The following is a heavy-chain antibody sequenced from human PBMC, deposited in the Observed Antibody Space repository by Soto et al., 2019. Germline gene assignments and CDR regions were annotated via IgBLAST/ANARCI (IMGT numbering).Heavy chain of an antibody. D-gene: IGHD3-10*01. Sequence: PGGSLRLSCAASGFTFSSYGMHWVRQAPGKGLEWVAIIWYDGGNKNYIDSVKGRFTISRDNSKNTLYLQMNSLRAEDTAVYYCARDRITMVRGVIGPGWFDPWGQGTLVTVSS. V-gene: IGHV3-33*01. J-gene: IGHJ5*02. CDR2: IWYDGGNK. CDR3: ARDRITMVRGVIGPGWFDP. CDR1: GFTFSSYG.